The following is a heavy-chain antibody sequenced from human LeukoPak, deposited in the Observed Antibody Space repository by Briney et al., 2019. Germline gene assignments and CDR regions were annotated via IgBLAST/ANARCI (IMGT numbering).Heavy chain of an antibody. D-gene: IGHD3-10*01. J-gene: IGHJ4*02. CDR1: GFTFSSYS. V-gene: IGHV3-21*01. CDR2: ISSSSSYI. CDR3: ARGMVRGDSRDY. Sequence: GGSLRLSCAASGFTFSSYSMTWVRQAPGKGLEWVSSISSSSSYIYYADSVKGRFTISRDNAKNSLYLQMNSLRAEDTAVYYCARGMVRGDSRDYWGRGTLVTVSS.